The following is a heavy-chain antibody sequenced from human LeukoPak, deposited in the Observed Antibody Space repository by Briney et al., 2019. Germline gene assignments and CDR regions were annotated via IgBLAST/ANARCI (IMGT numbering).Heavy chain of an antibody. Sequence: PSQTLSLTRTVSGGSISSGGYYWSWIRQHPGKGLEWIGYIYYSGSTYYNPSLKSRVTISVDTSKNQFSLKLSSVTAADTAVYYCARGVVAADYYFDYWGQGTLVTVSS. V-gene: IGHV4-31*03. D-gene: IGHD2-15*01. J-gene: IGHJ4*02. CDR2: IYYSGST. CDR1: GGSISSGGYY. CDR3: ARGVVAADYYFDY.